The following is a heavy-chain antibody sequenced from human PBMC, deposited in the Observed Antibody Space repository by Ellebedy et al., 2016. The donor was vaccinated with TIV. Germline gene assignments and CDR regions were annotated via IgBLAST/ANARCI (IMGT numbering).Heavy chain of an antibody. Sequence: GGSLRLSXAASGFTFSSYDMHWVRQATGKGLEWVSAIGTAGDTYYPGSVKGRFTISRENAKNSLYLQMNSLRAGDTAVYYCAREGCSGGSCSLDVWGQGTTVTVSS. CDR3: AREGCSGGSCSLDV. V-gene: IGHV3-13*04. CDR1: GFTFSSYD. D-gene: IGHD2-15*01. J-gene: IGHJ6*02. CDR2: IGTAGDT.